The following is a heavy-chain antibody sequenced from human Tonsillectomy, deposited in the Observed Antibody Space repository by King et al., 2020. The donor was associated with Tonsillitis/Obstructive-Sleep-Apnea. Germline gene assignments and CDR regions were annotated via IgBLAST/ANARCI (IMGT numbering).Heavy chain of an antibody. V-gene: IGHV3-49*04. CDR1: GFTFGDYA. Sequence: QLVQSGGGLVQPGRSLRLSCTASGFTFGDYAMSWVRQAPGKGLEWVGFIRSKAYGGTTEYAASVKGRFTISRDDSKSIAYLQMNSLKTEDTAVYYCTRERRLNYYYYYMDVWGKGTTVTVSS. CDR3: TRERRLNYYYYYMDV. CDR2: IRSKAYGGTT. J-gene: IGHJ6*03.